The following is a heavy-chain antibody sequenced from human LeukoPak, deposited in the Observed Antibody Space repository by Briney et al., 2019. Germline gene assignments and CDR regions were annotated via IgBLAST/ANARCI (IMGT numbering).Heavy chain of an antibody. Sequence: TGGSLRLSCAASGFTFTSYAMSWVRQAPGKGLEWVSAISGSGGSTYYADSVKGRFTISRDNSKNTLYLQMNSLRAEDTALYYCAKPPGGRSADYDILTGSDWGQGTLVTVSS. CDR2: ISGSGGST. V-gene: IGHV3-23*01. J-gene: IGHJ4*02. CDR3: AKPPGGRSADYDILTGSD. CDR1: GFTFTSYA. D-gene: IGHD3-9*01.